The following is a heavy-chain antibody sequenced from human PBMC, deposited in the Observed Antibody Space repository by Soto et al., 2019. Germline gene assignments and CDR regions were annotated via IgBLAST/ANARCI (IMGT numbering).Heavy chain of an antibody. J-gene: IGHJ4*02. D-gene: IGHD4-17*01. CDR1: GGSISSGGYY. CDR3: ARETTVTRIFDY. Sequence: PSETLSLTCTVSGGSISSGGYYWSWIRQHPGKGLEWIGYIYYSGSTYYNPSLRSRVTISVDMSKNQFSLKLTSVTAADTAVYYCARETTVTRIFDYWGQGTLVTVSS. CDR2: IYYSGST. V-gene: IGHV4-31*03.